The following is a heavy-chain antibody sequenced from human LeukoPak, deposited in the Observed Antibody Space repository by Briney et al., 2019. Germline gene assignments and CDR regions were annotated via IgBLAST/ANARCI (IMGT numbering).Heavy chain of an antibody. J-gene: IGHJ4*02. CDR3: TPQRYSTSWYLLFDY. D-gene: IGHD6-13*01. V-gene: IGHV3-15*01. CDR2: IKSKTDGGTT. Sequence: GGSLSLSCAAFGFTLSKVWMRWVRQAPGKGLEWVGRIKSKTDGGTTDYAAPVKGRCTISRDDSKNTLYLQLNSLKTEDTAVYYSTPQRYSTSWYLLFDYWGQGTLVTVSS. CDR1: GFTLSKVW.